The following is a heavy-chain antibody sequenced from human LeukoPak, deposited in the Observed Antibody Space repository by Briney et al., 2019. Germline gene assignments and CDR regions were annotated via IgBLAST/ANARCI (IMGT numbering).Heavy chain of an antibody. CDR2: ISGSGDST. V-gene: IGHV3-23*01. Sequence: GGSLRLSCAASGFTFSRFAMSWVRQAPGKGLEWVSGISGSGDSTYYADSVKGRFTLSRDNSKNTLDLQMNSLRAEDTAVYYCAKGWGSQSFFDYWGQGALVTVSS. CDR1: GFTFSRFA. CDR3: AKGWGSQSFFDY. D-gene: IGHD7-27*01. J-gene: IGHJ4*02.